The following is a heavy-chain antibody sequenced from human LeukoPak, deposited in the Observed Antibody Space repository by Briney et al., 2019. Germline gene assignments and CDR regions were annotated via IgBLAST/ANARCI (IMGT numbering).Heavy chain of an antibody. D-gene: IGHD3-22*01. CDR3: AREDYDSSGHDY. CDR2: FYTSGST. CDR1: GGSISSGSYY. Sequence: SETLSLTCTVSGGSISSGSYYWSWIRQPAGEGLEWIGRFYTSGSTNYNPSLKSRVTISVDTSKNQFSLKLSSVTAADTAVYYCAREDYDSSGHDYWGQGTLVTVSS. V-gene: IGHV4-61*02. J-gene: IGHJ4*02.